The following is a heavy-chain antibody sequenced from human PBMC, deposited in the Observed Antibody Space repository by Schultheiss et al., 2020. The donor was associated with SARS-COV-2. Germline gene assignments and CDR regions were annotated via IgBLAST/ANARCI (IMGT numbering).Heavy chain of an antibody. CDR1: GFTFSSYA. V-gene: IGHV3-30*04. Sequence: GESLKISCAASGFTFSSYAMHWVRQAPGKGLEWVAVISYDGSNKYYADSVKGRFTISRDNSKNTLYLQMNSLRAEDTAVYYCARDSGRYSSGWYYYGKDVWGQGTTVTVSS. J-gene: IGHJ6*02. CDR2: ISYDGSNK. D-gene: IGHD6-19*01. CDR3: ARDSGRYSSGWYYYGKDV.